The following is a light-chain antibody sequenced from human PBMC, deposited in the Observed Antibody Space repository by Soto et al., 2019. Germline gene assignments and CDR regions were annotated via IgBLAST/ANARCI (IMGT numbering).Light chain of an antibody. Sequence: WIQSPRKRFVSGEEVATRACRTSQSVSSSYLAWYQQKPGQAPRLLIYGASSRATGIPDRFSGSGSGTAFTLSMQRLEPYEFVIYYCEGYGRSAWTFGQGTKVDIK. CDR1: QSVSSSY. J-gene: IGKJ1*01. CDR3: EGYGRSAWT. V-gene: IGKV3-20*01. CDR2: GAS.